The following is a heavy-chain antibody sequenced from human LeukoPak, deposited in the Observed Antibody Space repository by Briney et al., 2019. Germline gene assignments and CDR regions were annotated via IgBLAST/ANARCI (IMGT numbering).Heavy chain of an antibody. V-gene: IGHV3-30*02. CDR1: GFTFSSYG. CDR3: ANLNCGGACYSPFDY. Sequence: GGSLRLSCAASGFTFSSYGMGWVRQAPGKGLEWVAFIRYDGSIIYYADSVKGRFTISRDNSKTTLYLQMNSLRAEDPAVYYCANLNCGGACYSPFDYWGQGTLVSVSS. J-gene: IGHJ4*02. D-gene: IGHD2-21*01. CDR2: IRYDGSII.